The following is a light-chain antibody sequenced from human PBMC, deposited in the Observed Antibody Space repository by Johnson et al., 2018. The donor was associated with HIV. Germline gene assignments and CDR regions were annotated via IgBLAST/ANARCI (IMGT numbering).Light chain of an antibody. CDR2: DNN. J-gene: IGLJ1*01. CDR3: GTWDSSLSDV. V-gene: IGLV1-51*01. Sequence: QSVLTQPPSVSAAPGQMVTISCSGSSSNIGNNYVSWYQQLPGTAPKLLIYDNNKRPSGIPDRFSGSKSGTSATLGITGLQTGDEADYYCGTWDSSLSDVFGTGTKVTVL. CDR1: SSNIGNNY.